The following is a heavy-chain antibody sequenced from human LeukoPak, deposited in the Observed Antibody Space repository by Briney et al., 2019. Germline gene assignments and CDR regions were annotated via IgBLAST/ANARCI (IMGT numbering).Heavy chain of an antibody. CDR3: ARESSDSEYYYDSSGYPPFDY. V-gene: IGHV4-59*12. J-gene: IGHJ4*02. CDR1: GGSTSSYY. Sequence: SETLSLTCTVSGGSTSSYYWSWIRQPPGKGLEWIAYISDIGSINYNPSLKSRVTISLDTSKNQFSLKLSSVTAADTAVYYCARESSDSEYYYDSSGYPPFDYWGQGTLVTVSS. D-gene: IGHD3-22*01. CDR2: ISDIGSI.